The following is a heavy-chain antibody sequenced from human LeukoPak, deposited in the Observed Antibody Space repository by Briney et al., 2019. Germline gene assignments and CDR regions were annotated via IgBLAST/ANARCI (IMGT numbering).Heavy chain of an antibody. CDR2: IKQDGSEK. V-gene: IGHV3-7*01. J-gene: IGHJ4*02. CDR1: GFTFSSYW. Sequence: PGGSLRLSCAASGFTFSSYWMSWVRQAPGKGLEWVANIKQDGSEKYYVDSVKGRFTISRDNSKNTLYLQMNSLRAEDTAVYYCARAGLYYDSSGYSHFDYWGQGTLVTVSS. D-gene: IGHD3-22*01. CDR3: ARAGLYYDSSGYSHFDY.